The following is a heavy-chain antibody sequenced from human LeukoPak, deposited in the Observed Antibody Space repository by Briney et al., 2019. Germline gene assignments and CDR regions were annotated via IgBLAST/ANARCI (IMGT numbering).Heavy chain of an antibody. CDR2: ISYDGSNK. Sequence: PGRSLRLSCAASGFTFSSYAMHWVRQAPGKGLEGVAVISYDGSNKYYADSVKGRFTISRDNSKNTLYLQMNSLRAEDTAVYYCASPGNYDFWSGYYLPHWGQGTLVTVSS. CDR3: ASPGNYDFWSGYYLPH. D-gene: IGHD3-3*01. V-gene: IGHV3-30*04. CDR1: GFTFSSYA. J-gene: IGHJ1*01.